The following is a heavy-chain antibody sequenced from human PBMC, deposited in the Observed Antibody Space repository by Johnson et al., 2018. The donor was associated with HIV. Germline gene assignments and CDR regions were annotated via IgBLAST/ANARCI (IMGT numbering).Heavy chain of an antibody. V-gene: IGHV3-30*02. CDR1: GFTFSSYG. CDR2: IRYAGSNK. Sequence: QVQLVESGGGVVQPGGSLRLSCAASGFTFSSYGMHWVRQAPGKGLEWVAFIRYAGSNKYYADSVKGRFTISRENPKYSHYLYMNSLRPEDTAIYYCVREGYSSSSDAFDIWGQGTMVTVSS. J-gene: IGHJ3*02. D-gene: IGHD6-6*01. CDR3: VREGYSSSSDAFDI.